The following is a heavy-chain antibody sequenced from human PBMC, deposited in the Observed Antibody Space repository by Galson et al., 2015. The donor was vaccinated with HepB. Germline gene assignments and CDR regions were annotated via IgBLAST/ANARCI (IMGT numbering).Heavy chain of an antibody. V-gene: IGHV3-30*03. J-gene: IGHJ4*02. CDR3: ARDAARGVLFEF. D-gene: IGHD3-10*01. CDR2: LSHDGNDK. Sequence: SLRLSCAASGFTFRNFAINWVRQTPAKGLEWVAILSHDGNDKFYPDSVKGRFTISRDNSNNTVFLYMNNLRPEDTAVYYCARDAARGVLFEFWGLGTLVTVSS. CDR1: GFTFRNFA.